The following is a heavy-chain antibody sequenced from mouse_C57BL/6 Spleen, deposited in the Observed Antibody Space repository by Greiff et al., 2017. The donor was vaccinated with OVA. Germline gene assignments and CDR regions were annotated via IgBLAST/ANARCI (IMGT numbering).Heavy chain of an antibody. J-gene: IGHJ4*01. Sequence: VQLQQSGAELAKPGASVKLSCKASGYTFTSYWMHWVNQRPGQGLEWIGYINPSSGYTKYNQKFKDKATLTADKSSSTAYMQLSSLTYEDAAVYYCARDSNYAYYAMDYWGQGTSVTVSS. CDR2: INPSSGYT. CDR1: GYTFTSYW. CDR3: ARDSNYAYYAMDY. D-gene: IGHD2-5*01. V-gene: IGHV1-7*01.